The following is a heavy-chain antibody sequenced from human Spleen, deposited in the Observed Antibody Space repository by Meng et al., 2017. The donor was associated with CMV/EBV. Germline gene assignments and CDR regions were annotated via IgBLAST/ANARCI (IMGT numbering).Heavy chain of an antibody. Sequence: GESLKISCAASGFTFSSYSMNWVRQAPGKGLEWVSSISSSSSYIYYADSVKGRFTISRDNAKNSLYLQMNSLRAEDTAVYYCAREHPELQFDYWGQGTLVTVSS. CDR1: GFTFSSYS. CDR2: ISSSSSYI. D-gene: IGHD1-7*01. J-gene: IGHJ4*02. V-gene: IGHV3-21*01. CDR3: AREHPELQFDY.